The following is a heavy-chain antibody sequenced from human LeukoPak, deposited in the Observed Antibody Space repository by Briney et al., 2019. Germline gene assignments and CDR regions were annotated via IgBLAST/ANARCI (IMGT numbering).Heavy chain of an antibody. D-gene: IGHD4-17*01. V-gene: IGHV3-30-3*01. CDR2: ISYDVSNK. CDR3: ARDRKDGDYVGDY. CDR1: GFTFSSYA. Sequence: PGGSLRLSCAASGFTFSSYAMHWVRQAPGKGLEWVAIISYDVSNKYYADSVKGRFTISRDNAKNSLYLQMNSLRAEDTAVYYCARDRKDGDYVGDYWGQGTLVTVSS. J-gene: IGHJ4*02.